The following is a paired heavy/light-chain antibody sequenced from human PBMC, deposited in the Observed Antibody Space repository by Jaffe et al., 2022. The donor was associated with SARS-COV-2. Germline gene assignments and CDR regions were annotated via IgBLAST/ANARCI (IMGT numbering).Heavy chain of an antibody. D-gene: IGHD4-17*01. J-gene: IGHJ4*02. V-gene: IGHV3-74*01. CDR3: VRDRPDPIGDYHPIFDF. Sequence: DVQLVESGGGLVQPGGSLRLSCAASGFIFSPRWMHWVRQAPGEGLVWVSRISPDGTDRGYADSVKGRFTISRDNAKNTLHLQMNSLRAEDTAVYYCVRDRPDPIGDYHPIFDFWGQGTLVAVSS. CDR2: ISPDGTDR. CDR1: GFIFSPRW.
Light chain of an antibody. J-gene: IGLJ1*01. CDR1: SSDVGAHKY. CDR2: EVN. Sequence: QSALTQPPSASGSPGQSVTISCTGTSSDVGAHKYVSWFQHHPGKAPKLVIYEVNKRPSGVPDRFSGSKSGNTASLTVSGLQPEDEADYYCCALAPIEKYVFGTGTKVSVL. V-gene: IGLV2-8*01. CDR3: CALAPIEKYV.